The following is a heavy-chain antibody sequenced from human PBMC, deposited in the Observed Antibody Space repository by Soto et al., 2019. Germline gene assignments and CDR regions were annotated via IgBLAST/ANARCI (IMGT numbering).Heavy chain of an antibody. V-gene: IGHV4-61*08. J-gene: IGHJ3*02. CDR1: GGSVGTGAYY. CDR2: TLYSGSP. CDR3: ARHDYYHRTFDI. Sequence: NPSETLSLTCRVSGGSVGTGAYYWSWIRLPPGKGLEWIGYTLYSGSPNYNPSLQSLQSRVTISVDTSRNQFSLRLTSVTAADTALYYCARHDYYHRTFDIWGQGTLVTVSS. D-gene: IGHD3-9*01.